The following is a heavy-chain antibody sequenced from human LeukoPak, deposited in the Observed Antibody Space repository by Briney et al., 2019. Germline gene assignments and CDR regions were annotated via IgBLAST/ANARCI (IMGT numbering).Heavy chain of an antibody. J-gene: IGHJ3*02. CDR3: AKAVGSSGYFSRDAFDI. Sequence: GGSLRLSYAPSGFTFSSYAMSWVRQAPGKGLEWVAVISGGGSGTYYADSVRGRFTIFRDNSKNTVYLQMNSLRAEDTAIYYCAKAVGSSGYFSRDAFDIWDQGTMVTVSS. D-gene: IGHD3-22*01. V-gene: IGHV3-23*01. CDR2: ISGGGSGT. CDR1: GFTFSSYA.